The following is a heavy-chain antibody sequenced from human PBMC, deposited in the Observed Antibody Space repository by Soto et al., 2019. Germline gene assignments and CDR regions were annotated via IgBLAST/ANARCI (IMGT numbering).Heavy chain of an antibody. CDR3: ARDLGLYSSSPLNWFDP. V-gene: IGHV1-2*02. CDR2: INPNSGGT. Sequence: ASVEVSCKSAGYTFTGYYMHWVRQAPGQGLEWMGWINPNSGGTNYAQKFQGRVTMTRDTSISTAYMELSRLRSDDTAVYYCARDLGLYSSSPLNWFDPWGQGTLVTVSS. J-gene: IGHJ5*02. D-gene: IGHD6-6*01. CDR1: GYTFTGYY.